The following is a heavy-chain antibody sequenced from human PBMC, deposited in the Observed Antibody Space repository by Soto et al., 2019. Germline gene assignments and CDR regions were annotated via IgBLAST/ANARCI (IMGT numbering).Heavy chain of an antibody. CDR2: ISGYNGDT. V-gene: IGHV1-18*01. CDR1: GYTFTRYG. CDR3: AKNGHPPYYYYGLDV. Sequence: QGHLVQSGAEVKKPGTSVKVSCKASGYTFTRYGISWVRQAPGQGLEWMGWISGYNGDTNYGKNLQGRVTMTIDTSTSTAYMELRSLTSDDTAVYYCAKNGHPPYYYYGLDVWGQGTTVTVSS. D-gene: IGHD2-8*01. J-gene: IGHJ6*02.